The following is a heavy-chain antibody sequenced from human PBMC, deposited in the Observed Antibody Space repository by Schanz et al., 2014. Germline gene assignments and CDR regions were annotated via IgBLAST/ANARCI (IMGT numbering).Heavy chain of an antibody. J-gene: IGHJ3*02. CDR2: ISRSSGRI. CDR3: ARENLNWEAFDI. CDR1: GFTFDNYA. D-gene: IGHD7-27*01. V-gene: IGHV3-21*04. Sequence: EAQVVESGGGLVQPGGSLRLSCAASGFTFDNYAMHWVRQAPGKGLEWVSSISRSSGRIYYSDSVKGRFTISRDNAKNSLYLEMTSLRGEDTAVYYCARENLNWEAFDIWGQGTVVTVSS.